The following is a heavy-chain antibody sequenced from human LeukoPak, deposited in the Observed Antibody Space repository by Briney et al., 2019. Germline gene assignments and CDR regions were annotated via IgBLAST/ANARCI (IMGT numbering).Heavy chain of an antibody. J-gene: IGHJ4*02. Sequence: PSETLSLTCGVSGGSISSTNWWSWVRQPPGQGLEWIGEISLSGLTNYNPSLKSRVTMSLDKSKNHLSLNLTSVTAADPAVYYCSRESGAFSPFGYWGQGTLVTVSS. CDR2: ISLSGLT. CDR3: SRESGAFSPFGY. D-gene: IGHD1-26*01. V-gene: IGHV4-4*02. CDR1: GGSISSTNW.